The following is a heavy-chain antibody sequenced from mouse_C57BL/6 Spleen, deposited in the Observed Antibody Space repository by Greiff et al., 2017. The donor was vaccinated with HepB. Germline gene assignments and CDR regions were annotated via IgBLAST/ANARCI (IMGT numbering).Heavy chain of an antibody. V-gene: IGHV1-82*01. Sequence: VQLQQSGPELVKPGASVKISCKASGYAFSSSWMNWVKQRPGKGLEWIGRIYPGDGDTNYNGKFKGKATLTADKSSSTAYMQLSSLTSEDSAVYFCAREMGLRRPYYYAMDYWGQGTSVTVSS. CDR1: GYAFSSSW. CDR3: AREMGLRRPYYYAMDY. CDR2: IYPGDGDT. D-gene: IGHD2-4*01. J-gene: IGHJ4*01.